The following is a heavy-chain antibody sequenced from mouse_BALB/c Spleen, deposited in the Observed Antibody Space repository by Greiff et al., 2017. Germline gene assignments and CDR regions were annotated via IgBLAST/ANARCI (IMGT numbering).Heavy chain of an antibody. J-gene: IGHJ1*01. Sequence: EVKLMESGGGLVKPGGSLKLSCAASGFAFSSYDMSWVRQTPEKRLEWVAYISSGGGSTYYPDTVKGRFTISRDNAKNTLYLQMSSLKSEDTAMYYCARMKLGRYFDVWGAGTTVTVSS. CDR3: ARMKLGRYFDV. D-gene: IGHD4-1*01. CDR1: GFAFSSYD. CDR2: ISSGGGST. V-gene: IGHV5-12-1*01.